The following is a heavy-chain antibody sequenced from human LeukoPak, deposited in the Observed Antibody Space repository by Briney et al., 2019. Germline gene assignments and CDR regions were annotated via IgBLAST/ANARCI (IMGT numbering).Heavy chain of an antibody. V-gene: IGHV4-34*01. CDR3: ARDRMGYCTSTSCYGPYYYYMDV. CDR2: INHSGST. Sequence: SETLSLTCAVYGGSFSGYYWSWIRQPPGKGLEWIGKINHSGSTYYNPSLKSRVTISADTSKNQFSLKLNSVTAADTAVYYCARDRMGYCTSTSCYGPYYYYMDVWGIGTTVTVSS. CDR1: GGSFSGYY. D-gene: IGHD2-2*01. J-gene: IGHJ6*03.